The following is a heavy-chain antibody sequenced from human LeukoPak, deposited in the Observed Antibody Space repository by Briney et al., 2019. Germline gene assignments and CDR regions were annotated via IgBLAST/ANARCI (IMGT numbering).Heavy chain of an antibody. CDR1: GFTFSSYA. D-gene: IGHD6-6*01. CDR2: ISGSGGST. CDR3: AKDRDSGYSSSPYYFDY. V-gene: IGHV3-23*01. J-gene: IGHJ4*02. Sequence: GGSLRLSCAASGFTFSSYAMSWVRQAPGKGLELVSAISGSGGSTYYADSVKGRFTISRDNSKNTLYLQMNSLRAEDTAVYYCAKDRDSGYSSSPYYFDYWGQGTLVTVSS.